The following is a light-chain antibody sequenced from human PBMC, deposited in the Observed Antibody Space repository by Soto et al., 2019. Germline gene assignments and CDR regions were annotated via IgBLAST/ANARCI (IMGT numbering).Light chain of an antibody. J-gene: IGKJ4*01. CDR1: QSVSSY. V-gene: IGKV3-11*01. CDR3: QQRSSWPLT. Sequence: EIVLTQSPATLSLSPGERATLSCRASQSVSSYLAWYQQKPGQAPRLLIYDASNGATGIPARFSGSGSGTDFTLTISGLEPEDFAVYYCQQRSSWPLTFGGGTKVELK. CDR2: DAS.